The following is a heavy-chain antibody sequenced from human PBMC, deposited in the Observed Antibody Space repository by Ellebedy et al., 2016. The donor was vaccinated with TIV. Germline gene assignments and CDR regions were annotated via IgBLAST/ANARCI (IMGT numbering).Heavy chain of an antibody. CDR3: AKDLGRWLQYFDC. CDR2: ISSDGISE. J-gene: IGHJ4*02. V-gene: IGHV3-30*18. D-gene: IGHD5-24*01. Sequence: PGGSLRLSCAASGFTFSKFGMLWVRQTPGKGLEWVAFISSDGISEYYADSVKGRFTISRGNSKNTLYLQMNSLRVEDTAVYSCAKDLGRWLQYFDCWGQGTLVTVSS. CDR1: GFTFSKFG.